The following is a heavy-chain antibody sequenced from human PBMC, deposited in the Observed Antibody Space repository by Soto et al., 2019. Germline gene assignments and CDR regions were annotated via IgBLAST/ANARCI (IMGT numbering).Heavy chain of an antibody. D-gene: IGHD6-13*01. Sequence: QVQLVVSGGGLVRPGGSLRLSCAASGFTFSDYYMSWIRQAPGQGLAWVSSIRSSGSTIYYADSVEGRFTISRDNAKNSLYRQMNSLRAEDTAVYYCARVAAAGTDYDYYYYYMDVWGKGTTVTVSS. V-gene: IGHV3-11*01. CDR1: GFTFSDYY. CDR3: ARVAAAGTDYDYYYYYMDV. J-gene: IGHJ6*03. CDR2: IRSSGSTI.